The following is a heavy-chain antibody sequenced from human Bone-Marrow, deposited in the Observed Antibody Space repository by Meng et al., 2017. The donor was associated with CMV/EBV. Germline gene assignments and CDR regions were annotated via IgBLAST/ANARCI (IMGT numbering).Heavy chain of an antibody. CDR3: ARAKITMVRGGNWFDP. Sequence: ASVKVSCKASGYTFTGYYMHWVRQAPGQGLEWMGWINPNSGGTNYAQKFQGRVTMTRDTSISTAYMELSRLRSDDTAVYYCARAKITMVRGGNWFDPWGQETLVTVSS. D-gene: IGHD3-10*01. CDR1: GYTFTGYY. CDR2: INPNSGGT. V-gene: IGHV1-2*02. J-gene: IGHJ5*02.